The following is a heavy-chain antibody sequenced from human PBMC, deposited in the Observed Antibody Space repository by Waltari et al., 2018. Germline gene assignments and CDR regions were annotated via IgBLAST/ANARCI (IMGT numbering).Heavy chain of an antibody. V-gene: IGHV4-34*01. CDR2: INHSGST. CDR1: GGSFSGYY. J-gene: IGHJ5*02. CDR3: ARRRPLRLGPNWFDP. Sequence: QVQLQQWGAGLLKPSETLSLTCAVYGGSFSGYYWSWIRQPPGKGLEWIGEINHSGSTNYNPSLKSRVTISVDTSKNQFSLKLSSVTAADTAVYYCARRRPLRLGPNWFDPWGQGTLVTVSS. D-gene: IGHD3-16*01.